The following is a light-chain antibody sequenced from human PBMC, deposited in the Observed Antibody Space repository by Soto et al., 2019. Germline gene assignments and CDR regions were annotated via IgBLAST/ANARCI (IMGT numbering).Light chain of an antibody. CDR2: EVS. CDR1: SRDVDAYDF. CDR3: CSFAGSFYV. J-gene: IGLJ1*01. V-gene: IGLV2-11*01. Sequence: QSVLTQPRSVSGSPGQSVAISCTGTSRDVDAYDFVSWYQHHPGKAPKLIISEVSKRPSGVSHRFSGSKSGNTASLTISGLQAEDEADYFCCSFAGSFYVFVSGTKGTVL.